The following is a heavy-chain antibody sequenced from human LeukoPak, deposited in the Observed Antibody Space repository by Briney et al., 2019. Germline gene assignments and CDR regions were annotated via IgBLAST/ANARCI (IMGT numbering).Heavy chain of an antibody. D-gene: IGHD6-19*01. V-gene: IGHV1-46*02. Sequence: ASVKVSCKASGYTFNSYYMHWVRQAPGQGLEWMGIINPSGGSTSYAQKFQGRVTMTRDTSTSTVYMELSSLRSEDTAVYYCARGAVALYYYYYYMDVWGKGTTVTVSS. CDR1: GYTFNSYY. J-gene: IGHJ6*03. CDR3: ARGAVALYYYYYYMDV. CDR2: INPSGGST.